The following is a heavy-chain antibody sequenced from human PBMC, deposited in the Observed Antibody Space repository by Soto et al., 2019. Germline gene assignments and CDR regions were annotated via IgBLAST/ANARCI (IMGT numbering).Heavy chain of an antibody. CDR3: ARVYSRGWKGLGY. J-gene: IGHJ4*02. D-gene: IGHD6-19*01. Sequence: QLVQSGAEVKKPGSSVKVSCKASGYTFISYGIGWVRQAPGQGLEWMGWITTHNDNTNYAQQFQGRVTFTTDTSTSTAYMELRVLTSDATAVYYCARVYSRGWKGLGYWGQGTLVTVSS. CDR2: ITTHNDNT. V-gene: IGHV1-18*01. CDR1: GYTFISYG.